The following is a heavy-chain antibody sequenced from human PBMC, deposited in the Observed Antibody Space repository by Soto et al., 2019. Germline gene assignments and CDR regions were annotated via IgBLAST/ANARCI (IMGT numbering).Heavy chain of an antibody. V-gene: IGHV3-23*01. D-gene: IGHD3-10*01. CDR1: GFTFSTYG. CDR2: FSGSGGNT. CDR3: AKDPRGGSRWFDP. Sequence: EVQLLESGGGLVQPGGSLRLSCAASGFTFSTYGMTWVRQAPGKGLEYVSAFSGSGGNTYYADSVQGRFTISRDNSKNTLYLQMNSLRAEDTAVYYCAKDPRGGSRWFDPWGQGTLVTVSS. J-gene: IGHJ5*02.